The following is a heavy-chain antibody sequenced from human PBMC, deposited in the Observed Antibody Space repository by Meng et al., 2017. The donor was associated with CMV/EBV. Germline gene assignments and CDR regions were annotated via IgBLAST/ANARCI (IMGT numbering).Heavy chain of an antibody. J-gene: IGHJ4*02. D-gene: IGHD3-16*02. Sequence: SVKVSCKASGYTFTSYGISWVRQAPGQGLEWMGWISAYNGNTNYAQKLQGRVTMTTDTSTSTTYMELRSLRSDDTAVYYCARHSEEFYDYVWGSYRVLGIFDYWGQGTLVTVSS. CDR1: GYTFTSYG. CDR2: ISAYNGNT. CDR3: ARHSEEFYDYVWGSYRVLGIFDY. V-gene: IGHV1-18*01.